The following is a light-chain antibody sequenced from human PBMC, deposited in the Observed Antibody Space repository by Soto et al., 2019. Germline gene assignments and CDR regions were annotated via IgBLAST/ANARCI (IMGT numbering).Light chain of an antibody. CDR3: AQGLATPFT. Sequence: EIVLTQSPLSLPVTPGEPASISCRSSRNLLHSNGYYYLDWYLQKPGQSPQLLIYLGSNRASGVPDRFSGSGSGTDFTVTISRVEAEDVGVYFCAQGLATPFTFGGGTKVEIK. J-gene: IGKJ4*01. CDR2: LGS. CDR1: RNLLHSNGYYY. V-gene: IGKV2-28*01.